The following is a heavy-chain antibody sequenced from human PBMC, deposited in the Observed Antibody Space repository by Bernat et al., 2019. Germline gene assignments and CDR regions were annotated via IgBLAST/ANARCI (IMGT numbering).Heavy chain of an antibody. J-gene: IGHJ3*02. CDR1: GFTVSSNY. Sequence: EVQLVESGGGLIQPGGSLRLSCAASGFTVSSNYMSWVRQAPGKGRGWVSVIYSGGSTYYAEFVKGRFTISREKSKNTLYLQMNSLRAEDTAVYYCHSGLLWFRELLDAFDIWGQGTMVTVSS. D-gene: IGHD3-10*01. CDR2: IYSGGST. V-gene: IGHV3-53*01. CDR3: HSGLLWFRELLDAFDI.